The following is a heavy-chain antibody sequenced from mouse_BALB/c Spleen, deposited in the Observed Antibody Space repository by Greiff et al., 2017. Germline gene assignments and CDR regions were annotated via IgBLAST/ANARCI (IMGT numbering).Heavy chain of an antibody. J-gene: IGHJ4*01. CDR2: INPSTGYT. V-gene: IGHV1-7*01. CDR3: ASSLLLRVMDY. CDR1: GYTFTSYW. D-gene: IGHD1-1*01. Sequence: QVQLKQSGAELAKPGASVKMSCKASGYTFTSYWMHWVKQRPGQGLEWIGYINPSTGYTEYNQKFKDKATLTADKSSSTAYMQLSSLTSEDSAVYYCASSLLLRVMDYWGQGTSVTVAS.